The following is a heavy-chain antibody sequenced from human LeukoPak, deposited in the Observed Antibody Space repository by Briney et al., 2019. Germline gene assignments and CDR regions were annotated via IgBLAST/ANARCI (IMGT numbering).Heavy chain of an antibody. J-gene: IGHJ4*02. CDR2: ISSSSSYI. V-gene: IGHV3-21*01. D-gene: IGHD3-22*01. CDR3: ARVYDSSGYYYARYYFDY. Sequence: GGSLRLSCAASGFTFSSYSMNWVRQAPGKGLEGVSSISSSSSYIYYADSVKGRFTISRDNAKNSLYLQMNSLRAEDTAVYYCARVYDSSGYYYARYYFDYWVQGTLVTVSS. CDR1: GFTFSSYS.